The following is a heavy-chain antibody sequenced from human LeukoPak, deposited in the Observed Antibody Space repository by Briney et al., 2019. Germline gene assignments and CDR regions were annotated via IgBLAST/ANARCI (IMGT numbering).Heavy chain of an antibody. CDR1: GFTFSSYS. Sequence: GGSLRLSCAASGFTFSSYSMNWVRQAPGKGLEWVSSISSSSSYIYYADSVKGRFTTSRDNAKNSLYLQMNSLRAEDTAVYYCARDLYSSSSPPLDYWGQGTLVTVSS. V-gene: IGHV3-21*01. CDR2: ISSSSSYI. J-gene: IGHJ4*02. CDR3: ARDLYSSSSPPLDY. D-gene: IGHD6-13*01.